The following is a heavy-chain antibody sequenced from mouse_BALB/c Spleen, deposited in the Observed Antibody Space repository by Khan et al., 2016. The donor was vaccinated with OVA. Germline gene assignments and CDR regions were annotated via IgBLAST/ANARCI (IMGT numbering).Heavy chain of an antibody. CDR2: INPSNGYT. J-gene: IGHJ3*01. V-gene: IGHV1-4*01. D-gene: IGHD2-14*01. Sequence: QVQLKESGAELARPGTSMKMSCKASGYTFTSYTIHWIKQRPGQGLEWIGYINPSNGYTNYNQKFKDKATLTADKSSTTAYMQLSSLTSDDSAGYNCGSDGAYYRTDGWFAYWGQGTLVTVSA. CDR3: GSDGAYYRTDGWFAY. CDR1: GYTFTSYT.